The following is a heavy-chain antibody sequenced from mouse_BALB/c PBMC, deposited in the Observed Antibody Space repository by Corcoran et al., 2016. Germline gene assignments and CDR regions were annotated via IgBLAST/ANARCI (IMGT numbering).Heavy chain of an antibody. CDR2: INTYTGEP. J-gene: IGHJ4*01. CDR3: ARSANWDARDY. D-gene: IGHD4-1*01. Sequence: QIQLVQSGPELKKPGETVKISCKASGYTFSNYGMNWVKQAPGKGLKWMGWINTYTGEPTYADDFKGRFAFSLETSASTAYLQINNLKNEDTATYFCARSANWDARDYWGQGTSVTVSS. CDR1: GYTFSNYG. V-gene: IGHV9-3-1*01.